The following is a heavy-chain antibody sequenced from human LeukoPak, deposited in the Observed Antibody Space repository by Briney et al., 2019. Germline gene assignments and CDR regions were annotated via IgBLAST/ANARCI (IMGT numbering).Heavy chain of an antibody. V-gene: IGHV3-64D*09. J-gene: IGHJ4*02. D-gene: IGHD3-16*01. CDR2: INNNGGWT. CDR3: VGQEALGSLGY. CDR1: EFTFS. Sequence: PGGSLSLSCSESEFTFSIHWVRQAPGKGLEYVSGINNNGGWTCYADSMKGRFTISRDNSKNTLYLQMSSLRADDTAIYYCVGQEALGSLGYWGQGTLVTVSS.